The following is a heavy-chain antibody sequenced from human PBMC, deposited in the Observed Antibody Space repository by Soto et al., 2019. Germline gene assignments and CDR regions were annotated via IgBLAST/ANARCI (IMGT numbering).Heavy chain of an antibody. V-gene: IGHV3-49*03. CDR2: IRSKAYGGTT. CDR1: GFTFGDYA. CDR3: TRDKGMITFGGVIVLPGYYGMDV. J-gene: IGHJ6*02. D-gene: IGHD3-16*02. Sequence: PGGSLRLSCTASGFTFGDYAMSWFRQAPGKGLEWVGFIRSKAYGGTTEYAASVKGRFTISRDDSKSIAYLQMNSLKTEDTAVYYCTRDKGMITFGGVIVLPGYYGMDVWDQGTTVTVSS.